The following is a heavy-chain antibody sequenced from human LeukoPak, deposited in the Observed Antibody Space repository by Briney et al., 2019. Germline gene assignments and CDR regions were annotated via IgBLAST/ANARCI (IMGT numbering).Heavy chain of an antibody. D-gene: IGHD3-22*01. CDR1: GFTFSSYS. CDR2: ISSSSSYI. V-gene: IGHV3-21*01. J-gene: IGHJ4*02. Sequence: GGSLRLSCAASGFTFSSYSMNWVRQAPGKGLEWVSSISSSSSYIYYADSVKGRFTISRDNAKNSLYLQMNSLRAEDTAVYYCARGGTDKTYYYDSSGPFDYWGQGTLVTVSS. CDR3: ARGGTDKTYYYDSSGPFDY.